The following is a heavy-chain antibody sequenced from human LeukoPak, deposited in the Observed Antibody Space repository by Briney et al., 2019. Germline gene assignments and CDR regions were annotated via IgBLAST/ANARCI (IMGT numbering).Heavy chain of an antibody. CDR3: TTGYYYGSGSYYNPKYFLH. J-gene: IGHJ1*01. D-gene: IGHD3-10*01. CDR1: GFTFSNAW. CDR2: IISKTDGGTT. Sequence: GGSLRLSCAASGFTFSNAWMSWVRQAPGKGLEWVGRIISKTDGGTTDYAALVTGRFTISRDDSKNTLYLQMNSLKTEDTAVYYCTTGYYYGSGSYYNPKYFLHWGQGTLVTVSS. V-gene: IGHV3-15*01.